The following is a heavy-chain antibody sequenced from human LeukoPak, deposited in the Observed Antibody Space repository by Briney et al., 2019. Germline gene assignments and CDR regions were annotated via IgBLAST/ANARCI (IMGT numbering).Heavy chain of an antibody. CDR2: IDPDDSDT. J-gene: IGHJ6*02. Sequence: GESLKISCKGSGYNFTKYWIGWVRQKPGKGLEWMGIIDPDDSDTKYSPSFQGQVTISVDKSISTAYLQRSSLKASDTALYFCARHGGIIIGSPDVWGQGTAVTVTS. V-gene: IGHV5-51*01. D-gene: IGHD2/OR15-2a*01. CDR3: ARHGGIIIGSPDV. CDR1: GYNFTKYW.